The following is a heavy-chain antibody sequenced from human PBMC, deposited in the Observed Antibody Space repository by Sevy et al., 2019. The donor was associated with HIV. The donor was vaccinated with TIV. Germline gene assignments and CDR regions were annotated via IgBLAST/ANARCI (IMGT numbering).Heavy chain of an antibody. J-gene: IGHJ6*02. CDR2: ISSISNYI. CDR3: ARETSSFGEGIYYGMDV. Sequence: GGSLRLSCAASGFTFSDYNMNWVRQAPGKGLEWVSSISSISNYIYYADSVKGRFTISRDNAKNSLYLQMNSLRAEDTAVSYCARETSSFGEGIYYGMDVWGQGTTVTVSS. D-gene: IGHD3-10*01. CDR1: GFTFSDYN. V-gene: IGHV3-21*01.